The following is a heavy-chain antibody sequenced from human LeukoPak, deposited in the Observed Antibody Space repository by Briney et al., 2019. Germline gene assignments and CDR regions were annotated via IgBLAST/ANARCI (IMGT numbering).Heavy chain of an antibody. CDR1: GGSISSNNYY. D-gene: IGHD5-18*01. CDR3: ARGRYTAMGVYYFDY. V-gene: IGHV4-39*07. J-gene: IGHJ4*02. CDR2: ISYSGST. Sequence: PSETLSLTCTVSGGSISSNNYYWGWIRQPPGKGLEWIGSISYSGSTYYNPSLKSRVTISVDTSKNQFSLKLSSVTAADTAVYYCARGRYTAMGVYYFDYWGQGTLVTVSS.